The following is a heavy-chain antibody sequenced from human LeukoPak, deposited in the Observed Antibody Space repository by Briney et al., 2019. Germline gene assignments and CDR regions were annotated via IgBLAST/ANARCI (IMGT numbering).Heavy chain of an antibody. J-gene: IGHJ4*02. Sequence: GGSLRLSCAASGFTLSRYWMHWVRQVPGKGLVWVSRVNTEGSSTNYADSVKGRFTISRDNAKNTLYLQMNSLRAEDTALYFCARDGGSRGVPLDCWGQGTLVAVSS. D-gene: IGHD2-15*01. CDR2: VNTEGSST. CDR3: ARDGGSRGVPLDC. CDR1: GFTLSRYW. V-gene: IGHV3-74*01.